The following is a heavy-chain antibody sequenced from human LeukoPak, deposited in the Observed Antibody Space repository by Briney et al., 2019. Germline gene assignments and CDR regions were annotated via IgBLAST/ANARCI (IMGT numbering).Heavy chain of an antibody. CDR3: AKDDGDHGSFDY. Sequence: GGSLRLSCAASGFTFSGYWMSWVRQAPGKGLEWVANIKQDGSEKYYVDSVKGRFTISRDNAKNSLYLQMNSLRAEDTAVYYCAKDDGDHGSFDYWGQGTLVTVSS. CDR2: IKQDGSEK. J-gene: IGHJ4*02. CDR1: GFTFSGYW. D-gene: IGHD4-17*01. V-gene: IGHV3-7*01.